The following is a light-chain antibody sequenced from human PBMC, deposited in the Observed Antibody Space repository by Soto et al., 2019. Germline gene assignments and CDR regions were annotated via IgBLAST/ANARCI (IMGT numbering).Light chain of an antibody. J-gene: IGKJ3*01. Sequence: DIQMTQSPTSLSASVGDRVTITCRASQGIRNFVAWYQQKPETAPKLLIYAASTLQAGVPSRFSGSGSGTDFPLTINSLHPEYVSTYSCQKYISVPVFGPGTKVEIK. CDR2: AAS. CDR3: QKYISVPV. V-gene: IGKV1-27*01. CDR1: QGIRNF.